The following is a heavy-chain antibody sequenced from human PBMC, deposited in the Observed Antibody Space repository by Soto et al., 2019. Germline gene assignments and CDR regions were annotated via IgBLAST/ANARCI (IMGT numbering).Heavy chain of an antibody. V-gene: IGHV1-69*06. CDR1: GGTFSTFA. D-gene: IGHD6-25*01. J-gene: IGHJ4*02. Sequence: QVQLVQSGAEVKKPGSSVRVSCKASGGTFSTFAISWVRQAPGQGLEWMGGIIPIVGPANYAQKFQGRVTITADKSTSTAYLELSSLRSEDTAVYYCARAAKRYFDYWGQGTLVTVSS. CDR2: IIPIVGPA. CDR3: ARAAKRYFDY.